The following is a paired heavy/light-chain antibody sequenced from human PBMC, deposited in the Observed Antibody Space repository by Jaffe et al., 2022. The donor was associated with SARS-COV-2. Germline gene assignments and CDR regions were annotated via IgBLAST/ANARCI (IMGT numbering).Heavy chain of an antibody. CDR3: ASAVKDHSSGWYLGAFDI. J-gene: IGHJ3*02. Sequence: EVQLVESGGGLVQPGGSLRLSCAASGFTFSNYWMTWVRQAPGKGLEWVANIKHDGTEKNSVDSVKGRFTISRDNAKNSLYLEMNSLRAEDTAVYYCASAVKDHSSGWYLGAFDIWGQGTVVTVSS. V-gene: IGHV3-7*03. CDR2: IKHDGTEK. CDR1: GFTFSNYW. D-gene: IGHD6-13*01.
Light chain of an antibody. V-gene: IGKV1D-12*01. Sequence: DIQMTQSPSSVSASVGDRITITCRASQGVNSWLAWYQQKPGKAPKLLIYTASNLHSGVPSRFSGSGSGTDFTLTISSLQPEDFATYYCQQAESYPYTFGQGTKLEIK. J-gene: IGKJ2*01. CDR1: QGVNSW. CDR2: TAS. CDR3: QQAESYPYT.